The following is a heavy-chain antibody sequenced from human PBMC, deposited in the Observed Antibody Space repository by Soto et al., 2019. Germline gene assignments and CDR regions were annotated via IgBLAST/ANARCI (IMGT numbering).Heavy chain of an antibody. CDR1: GFTFNDYA. CDR2: ISWDGENE. Sequence: PGGSLRLSCAASGFTFNDYAMHWVRQAPGKGLEWVSLISWDGENEFYAASVKGRFTISRDNSNDILYLQMNSLRGEDSALYHCPKVLGSDGYSYYIDYWGEGILDTVSS. CDR3: PKVLGSDGYSYYIDY. J-gene: IGHJ4*02. D-gene: IGHD3-10*01. V-gene: IGHV3-43D*04.